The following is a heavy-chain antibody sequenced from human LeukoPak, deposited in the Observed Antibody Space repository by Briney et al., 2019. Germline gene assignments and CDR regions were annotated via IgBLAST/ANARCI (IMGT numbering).Heavy chain of an antibody. CDR3: AKDQWLGNFDY. V-gene: IGHV3-23*01. CDR2: IIGIVGST. Sequence: PGASLRLACAASGFTFSSYAMSSVRQDPGKGLGCVSAIIGIVGSTYYADSVKGRLTISRDNSKHTLYLQMNSLTAEEPAVYYCAKDQWLGNFDYWGQGTLVTVSS. D-gene: IGHD6-19*01. CDR1: GFTFSSYA. J-gene: IGHJ4*02.